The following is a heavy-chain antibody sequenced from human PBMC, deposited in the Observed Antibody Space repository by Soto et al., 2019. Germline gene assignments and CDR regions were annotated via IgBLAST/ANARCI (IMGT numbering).Heavy chain of an antibody. D-gene: IGHD2-15*01. J-gene: IGHJ6*02. CDR1: GFVFSSYG. Sequence: GGSLRLSCATSGFVFSSYGMQWVRQAPGKGLEWVAAIWHDGSEKYYADLVKGRFTISRDNSKSTLYLQMNSLRAEDTAVYYCARDPRDSPVAYYYNYCGLDVWGQGTTVTVSS. CDR2: IWHDGSEK. V-gene: IGHV3-33*01. CDR3: ARDPRDSPVAYYYNYCGLDV.